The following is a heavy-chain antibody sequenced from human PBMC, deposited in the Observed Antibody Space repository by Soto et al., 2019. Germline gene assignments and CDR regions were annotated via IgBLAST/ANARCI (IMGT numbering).Heavy chain of an antibody. J-gene: IGHJ4*02. CDR1: GYNFTNYW. CDR2: IYPGDSNT. V-gene: IGHV5-51*01. D-gene: IGHD2-15*01. Sequence: GESLKISCKGSGYNFTNYWIGWVRQMPGKGLEWMGIIYPGDSNTRNSPSFQGQVTISADKSITTAYLQWSSLKASDTAMYYCAKSGSQIWTRGYFDSWGQGTAGTVS. CDR3: AKSGSQIWTRGYFDS.